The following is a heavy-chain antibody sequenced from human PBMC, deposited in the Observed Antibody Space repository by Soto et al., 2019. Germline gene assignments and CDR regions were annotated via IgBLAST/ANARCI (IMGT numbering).Heavy chain of an antibody. CDR2: IIPIFGTA. Sequence: QVQLVQSGAEVKKPGSSVKVSCKASGGTFSSYAISWVRQAPGQGLEWMGGIIPIFGTANYAQKFQGRVTITADESTSTAYMELSSLRSEDTAVYYCARDQGYCSSTSCYTTYYYYYGMDVWGQGTTVTVSS. V-gene: IGHV1-69*01. D-gene: IGHD2-2*02. CDR1: GGTFSSYA. J-gene: IGHJ6*02. CDR3: ARDQGYCSSTSCYTTYYYYYGMDV.